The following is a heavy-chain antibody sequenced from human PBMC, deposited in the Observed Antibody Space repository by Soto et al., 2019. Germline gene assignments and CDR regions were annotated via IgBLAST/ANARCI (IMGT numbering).Heavy chain of an antibody. V-gene: IGHV4-30-2*01. J-gene: IGHJ4*02. D-gene: IGHD3-22*01. CDR2: IYHSGST. Sequence: QLQLQESGSGLVKPSQTLSLTCAVSGGSISSGGYSWSWIRQPPGKGLEWIGYIYHSGSTYYNPSLKSRVTISVDRSKNQFSLKLSSVTAADTAVYYCARAWAYCYDSSGYPSSYYFDYWGQGTLVTVSS. CDR1: GGSISSGGYS. CDR3: ARAWAYCYDSSGYPSSYYFDY.